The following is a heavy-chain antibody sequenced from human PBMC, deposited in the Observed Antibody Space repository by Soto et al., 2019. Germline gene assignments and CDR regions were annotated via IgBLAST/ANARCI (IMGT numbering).Heavy chain of an antibody. V-gene: IGHV1-2*02. J-gene: IGHJ6*02. CDR2: IDPNSGGT. CDR3: ARDFRTHSHGVDV. D-gene: IGHD1-26*01. Sequence: QAQLVQSGPEVKKPGASVKVSCKASGYTFSGPYIYWIRQAPGQGLEWMGWIDPNSGGTEFAQKFQGRVTLTRATSISTVYMELNSLRSDGTGVYYCARDFRTHSHGVDVWGQGTAVTVSS. CDR1: GYTFSGPY.